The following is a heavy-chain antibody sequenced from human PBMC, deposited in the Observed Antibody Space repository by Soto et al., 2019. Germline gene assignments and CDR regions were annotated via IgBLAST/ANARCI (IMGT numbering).Heavy chain of an antibody. V-gene: IGHV1-2*04. CDR2: INPNSGGT. J-gene: IGHJ6*02. D-gene: IGHD6-6*01. Sequence: ASVKGSCKASGYTFTSYAMHWVRQAPGQGLEWMGWINPNSGGTNYAQKFQGWVTMTRDTSISTAYMELSRLRSDDTAVYYCARGEEQLVRGYYYYGMDVWGQGTTVTGSS. CDR1: GYTFTSYA. CDR3: ARGEEQLVRGYYYYGMDV.